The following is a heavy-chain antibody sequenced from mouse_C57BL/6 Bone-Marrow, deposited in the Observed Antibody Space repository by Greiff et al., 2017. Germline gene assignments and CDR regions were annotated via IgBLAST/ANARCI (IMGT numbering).Heavy chain of an antibody. CDR1: GYTFTDYN. D-gene: IGHD1-1*01. V-gene: IGHV1-18*01. J-gene: IGHJ2*01. CDR2: INPNNGGT. CDR3: ARVSYYGSSYAY. Sequence: VQLQQSGPELVKPGASVKIPCKASGYTFTDYNMDWVKQSHGKSLEWIGDINPNNGGTIYNQKFKGKATLTVDKSSSTAYMELRSLTSEDTAVYYCARVSYYGSSYAYWGQGTTLTVSS.